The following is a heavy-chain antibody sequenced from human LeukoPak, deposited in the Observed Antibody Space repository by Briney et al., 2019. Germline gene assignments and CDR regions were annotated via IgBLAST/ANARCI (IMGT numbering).Heavy chain of an antibody. CDR2: IYSDNT. V-gene: IGHV3-53*01. Sequence: GGSLRLSCTVSGFTVSSNSMSWVRQAPGKGLEWVSFIYSDNTHYSDSVKGRFTISRDNSKNTLYLQMNSLRAEDTAVYYCAKDAHYYDSSGYPLGHFDYWGQGTLVTVSS. CDR3: AKDAHYYDSSGYPLGHFDY. D-gene: IGHD3-22*01. CDR1: GFTVSSNS. J-gene: IGHJ4*02.